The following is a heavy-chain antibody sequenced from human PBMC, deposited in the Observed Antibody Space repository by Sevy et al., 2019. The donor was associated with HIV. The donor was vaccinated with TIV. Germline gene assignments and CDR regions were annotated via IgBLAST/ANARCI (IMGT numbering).Heavy chain of an antibody. Sequence: SETLSLTCAVYGGSFSGYYWSWIRQPPGKGLEWIGEINHSGSTNYNPSLKSRVTISVDTSKNQFSLKLSSVTAADTAVYYCARVARRYYGSGSYYNGVDFDYWAREPWSPSPQ. J-gene: IGHJ4*02. D-gene: IGHD3-10*01. CDR3: ARVARRYYGSGSYYNGVDFDY. V-gene: IGHV4-34*01. CDR2: INHSGST. CDR1: GGSFSGYY.